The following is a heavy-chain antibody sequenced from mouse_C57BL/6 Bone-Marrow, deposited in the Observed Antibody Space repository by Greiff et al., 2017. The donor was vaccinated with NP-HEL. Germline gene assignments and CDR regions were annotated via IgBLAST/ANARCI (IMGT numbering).Heavy chain of an antibody. CDR2: IYPSDSET. V-gene: IGHV1-61*01. CDR3: ARWGYGYFAY. Sequence: VQLQQPGAELVRPGSSVKLSCKASGYTFTSYWMDWVKQRPGQGLEWIGNIYPSDSETYYNQKFKDKATLTVDKSSSTAYMQLSSLTSEDSAVYYCARWGYGYFAYWGQGTLVTVSA. CDR1: GYTFTSYW. D-gene: IGHD2-2*01. J-gene: IGHJ3*01.